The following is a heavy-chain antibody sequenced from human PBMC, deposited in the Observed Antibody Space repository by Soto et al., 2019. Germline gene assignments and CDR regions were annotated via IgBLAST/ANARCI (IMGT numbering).Heavy chain of an antibody. CDR3: ARVGRTVVLFDY. V-gene: IGHV1-18*01. J-gene: IGHJ4*02. Sequence: GPVEVSFKASCFTFSHYCFSLGRQAPGQGLEWMGWISAYNGNTNYAQKLQGRVTMTTDTSTSTAYMELRSLRSDDTAVYYCARVGRTVVLFDYWGQGTLVTVSS. CDR2: ISAYNGNT. D-gene: IGHD2-15*01. CDR1: CFTFSHYC.